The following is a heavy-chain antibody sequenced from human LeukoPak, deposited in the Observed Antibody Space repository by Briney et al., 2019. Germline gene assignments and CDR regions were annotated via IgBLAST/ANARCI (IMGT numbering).Heavy chain of an antibody. CDR2: VNHSGST. Sequence: SETLSLTCAVYGGSFSGYYWSWIRQPPGKGLEWIGEVNHSGSTNYNPSLKSRVTISVDTSKNQFSLKLSSVTAADTAVYYCASMRWQLFAYWGQGTLVTVSS. CDR1: GGSFSGYY. J-gene: IGHJ4*02. CDR3: ASMRWQLFAY. V-gene: IGHV4-34*01. D-gene: IGHD2-15*01.